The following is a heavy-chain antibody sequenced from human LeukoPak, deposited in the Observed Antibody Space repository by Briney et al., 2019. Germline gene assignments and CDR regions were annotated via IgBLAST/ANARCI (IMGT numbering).Heavy chain of an antibody. J-gene: IGHJ4*02. CDR3: ARAFIFIRGVHFDY. Sequence: QPGGSLRLSCTASGFTFSDYWMHWVRQVPGKGLVWVSRINSDGSSTSNADSVKGRFTISRDNAKNTVYLQMNSLRAEDTAVYCCARAFIFIRGVHFDYWGQGTLVTVSS. D-gene: IGHD3-10*01. V-gene: IGHV3-74*01. CDR2: INSDGSST. CDR1: GFTFSDYW.